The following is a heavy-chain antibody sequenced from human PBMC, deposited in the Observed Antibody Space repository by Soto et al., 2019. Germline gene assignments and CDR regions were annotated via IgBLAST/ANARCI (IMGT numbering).Heavy chain of an antibody. V-gene: IGHV3-30*16. Sequence: PGGSLRLSCAASDFIFSTYALHWVRQAPGKGLQWVAIISYDGSSEYYADSVKGRFSISRDNSRNTLYLQMTSLRAEDTAIYYCARDRAYCSGRTCMPFPHNYYAVDVWGQGTTVTVSS. D-gene: IGHD2-15*01. CDR2: ISYDGSSE. CDR3: ARDRAYCSGRTCMPFPHNYYAVDV. CDR1: DFIFSTYA. J-gene: IGHJ6*02.